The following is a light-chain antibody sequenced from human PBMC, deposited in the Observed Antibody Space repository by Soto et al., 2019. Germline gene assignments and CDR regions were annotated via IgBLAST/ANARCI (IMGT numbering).Light chain of an antibody. V-gene: IGLV1-51*02. J-gene: IGLJ2*01. Sequence: QSVLTQPPSVSAAPGQKVTISCSGSSSNIGNNYISWYQQLPGTAPKLLIYENNKRPSGVPDRFSGSKSGASATLGITGLQTGDEADYYCGTWDSRLSAEVFGGGTKVTVL. CDR2: ENN. CDR1: SSNIGNNY. CDR3: GTWDSRLSAEV.